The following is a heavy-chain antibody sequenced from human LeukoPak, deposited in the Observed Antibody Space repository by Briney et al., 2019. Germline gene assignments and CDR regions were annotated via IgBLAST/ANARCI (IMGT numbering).Heavy chain of an antibody. CDR1: GFTFSSYS. CDR2: ISSSSSTI. V-gene: IGHV3-48*04. Sequence: PGGSLRLSCAASGFTFSSYSMNWVRQAPGKGLEWVSYISSSSSTIYYADSVKGRFTISRDNAKNSLYLQMNSLRAEDTAVYYCARIKNGGYVDVFDIWGQGTMVTVSS. J-gene: IGHJ3*02. D-gene: IGHD5-12*01. CDR3: ARIKNGGYVDVFDI.